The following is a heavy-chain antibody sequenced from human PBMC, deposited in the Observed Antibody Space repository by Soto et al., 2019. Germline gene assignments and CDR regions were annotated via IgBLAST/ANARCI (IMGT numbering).Heavy chain of an antibody. V-gene: IGHV1-8*01. D-gene: IGHD3-10*01. CDR1: GYTFSIYD. CDR2: VNPNNGDT. CDR3: AKVSRKGSAIDFDY. Sequence: QVQLVQSGAELKKPGASLKVSCKASGYTFSIYDMNWVRQATGQGPEWIGWVNPNNGDTGYAQKFQGRVTLTTDIPRTTAYMELTSLRSEDKAIYYCAKVSRKGSAIDFDYWGQGTLITVSS. J-gene: IGHJ4*02.